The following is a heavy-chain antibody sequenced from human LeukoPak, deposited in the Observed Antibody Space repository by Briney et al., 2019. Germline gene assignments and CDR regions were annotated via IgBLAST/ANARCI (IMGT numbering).Heavy chain of an antibody. J-gene: IGHJ6*03. CDR2: IYTSGST. D-gene: IGHD7-27*01. V-gene: IGHV4-61*02. CDR3: ARVNWDRLGRHYYYYMDV. Sequence: SQTLSLTCTVSGGSISSGSYYWSWIRQPAGKGLEWIGRIYTSGSTNYNPSLKSRVTISVDTSKNQFSLKLSSVTAADTAVYYCARVNWDRLGRHYYYYMDVWGKGTTVTISS. CDR1: GGSISSGSYY.